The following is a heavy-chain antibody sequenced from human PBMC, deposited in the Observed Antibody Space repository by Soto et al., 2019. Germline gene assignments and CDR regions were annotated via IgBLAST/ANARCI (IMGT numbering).Heavy chain of an antibody. CDR3: ARDVGYGDY. J-gene: IGHJ4*02. Sequence: GGSLRLSCAASGFTFSTFWMTWVSQAPGKGLEWVANIKQDGSGKYYVDSVKGRFTISRDNAKNSLYLQMNSLRAEDTAVYYCARDVGYGDYWGQGALVTVSS. CDR2: IKQDGSGK. V-gene: IGHV3-7*04. CDR1: GFTFSTFW. D-gene: IGHD5-12*01.